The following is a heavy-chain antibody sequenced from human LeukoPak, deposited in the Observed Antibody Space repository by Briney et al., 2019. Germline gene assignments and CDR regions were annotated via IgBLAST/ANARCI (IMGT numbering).Heavy chain of an antibody. J-gene: IGHJ4*02. V-gene: IGHV3-23*01. D-gene: IGHD3-10*01. CDR2: ISGSGGST. Sequence: PGGSLRLSCAASGFTFSSYAMSWVRQAPGKGLEWVSAISGSGGSTYYADSVKGRFTISRDNSKNTLYLQMNSLRAEDTAVYYYAKLHGLWFGESFDYWGQGTLVTVSS. CDR1: GFTFSSYA. CDR3: AKLHGLWFGESFDY.